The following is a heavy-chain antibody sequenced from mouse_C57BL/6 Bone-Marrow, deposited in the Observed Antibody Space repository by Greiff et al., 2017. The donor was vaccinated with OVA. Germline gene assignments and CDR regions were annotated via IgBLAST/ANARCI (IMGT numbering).Heavy chain of an antibody. CDR1: GYTFTSYW. CDR3: AQRGYYFDY. V-gene: IGHV1-55*01. J-gene: IGHJ2*01. CDR2: IYPGSGST. Sequence: QVQLQQPGAELVKPGASVKMSCKASGYTFTSYWITWVKQRPGQGLEWIGDIYPGSGSTNYNEKFKSKATLTVDTSSSTAYMQLSSLTTEDTAVYYCAQRGYYFDYWGQGTTLTVSS.